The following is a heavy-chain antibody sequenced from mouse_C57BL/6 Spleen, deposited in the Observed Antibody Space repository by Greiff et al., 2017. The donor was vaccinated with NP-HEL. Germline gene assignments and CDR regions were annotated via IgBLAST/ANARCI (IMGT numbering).Heavy chain of an antibody. CDR3: ARSGRFYAMDY. Sequence: VQLQESGAELARPGASVKMSCKASGYTFTSYTMHWVKQRPGQGLEWIGYINPSSGYTKYNQKFKDKATLTADKSSSTAYMQLSSLTSEDSAVYYCARSGRFYAMDYWGQGTSVTVSS. CDR2: INPSSGYT. J-gene: IGHJ4*01. CDR1: GYTFTSYT. V-gene: IGHV1-4*01.